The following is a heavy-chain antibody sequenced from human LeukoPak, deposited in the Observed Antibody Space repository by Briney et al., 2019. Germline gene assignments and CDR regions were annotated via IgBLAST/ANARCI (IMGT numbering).Heavy chain of an antibody. Sequence: GASVKVSCKAFGYTFTNFGITWVRQAPGQGLEWMGWISAYNGDTKYGQNFQGRVTMTTDTSTTTAYMDLRSLSSDDTAVYYCGRVDMATTKDHWGQGTLVTVSS. V-gene: IGHV1-18*01. J-gene: IGHJ4*02. CDR3: GRVDMATTKDH. D-gene: IGHD5-24*01. CDR1: GYTFTNFG. CDR2: ISAYNGDT.